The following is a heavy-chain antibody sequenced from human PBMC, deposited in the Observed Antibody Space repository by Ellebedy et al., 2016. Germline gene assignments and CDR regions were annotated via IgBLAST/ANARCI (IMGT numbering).Heavy chain of an antibody. J-gene: IGHJ3*02. V-gene: IGHV3-21*01. CDR1: GFTFSSYS. Sequence: GGSLRLSCAASGFTFSSYSMNWVRQAPGKGLEWVSSISSSSSYIYYADSVKGRFTISRDNAKNSLYLQMNSLRAEDTAVYYCARVRRYGDYSYDAFDIWGQGTMVTVSS. D-gene: IGHD4-17*01. CDR2: ISSSSSYI. CDR3: ARVRRYGDYSYDAFDI.